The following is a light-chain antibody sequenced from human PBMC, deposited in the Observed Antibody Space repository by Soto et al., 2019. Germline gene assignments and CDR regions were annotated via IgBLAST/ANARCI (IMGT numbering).Light chain of an antibody. J-gene: IGKJ5*01. CDR1: QGIGTW. CDR2: EAS. Sequence: DVQVTQSPSFVSASVGDRVTITCRASQGIGTWLAWYQQKPGAAPNLLISEASNLESGVPARFSGSGLGTHFTFTIVSLQPEDSATYYCQQTNSFPITFGQGTRLEI. V-gene: IGKV1D-12*01. CDR3: QQTNSFPIT.